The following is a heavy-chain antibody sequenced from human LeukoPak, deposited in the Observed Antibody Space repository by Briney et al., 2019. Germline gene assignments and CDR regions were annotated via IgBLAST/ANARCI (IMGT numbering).Heavy chain of an antibody. J-gene: IGHJ1*01. V-gene: IGHV3-21*01. CDR1: GFTFSSYS. Sequence: GGSRTLAWPASGFTFSSYSMNWVRQAPGDGRGWVSSIIRSSTYTYYADSGKGRFTIYRDNDKNSMYLKMNNMRAEGTAVYYCARDRGKRVETSMVGFPWGQGQLVTVSS. D-gene: IGHD5-18*01. CDR3: ARDRGKRVETSMVGFP. CDR2: IIRSSTYT.